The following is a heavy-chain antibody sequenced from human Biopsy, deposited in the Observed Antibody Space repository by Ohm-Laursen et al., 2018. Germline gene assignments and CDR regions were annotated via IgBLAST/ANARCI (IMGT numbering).Heavy chain of an antibody. CDR1: GFSFTGYY. Sequence: SSVKVSCKASGFSFTGYYIHWVRQPPGQGLEWMGWISPKSGDTNYAHKFQGNITMTRDTSMSTAYMEMSRLRCDDTAVYYCALRSVAQMKNFDYWGQGTLVTVSS. CDR2: ISPKSGDT. D-gene: IGHD6-19*01. V-gene: IGHV1-2*02. CDR3: ALRSVAQMKNFDY. J-gene: IGHJ4*02.